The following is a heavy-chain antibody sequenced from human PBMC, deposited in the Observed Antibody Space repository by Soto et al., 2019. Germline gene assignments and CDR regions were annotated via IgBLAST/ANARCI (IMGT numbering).Heavy chain of an antibody. CDR3: AAEIDDYADFNH. J-gene: IGHJ5*02. D-gene: IGHD4-17*01. CDR1: GGTFSSYT. V-gene: IGHV1-69*02. Sequence: SVKVSCKASGGTFSSYTISWVRQAPGQGLEWMGRIIPILGIANYAQKFQDRVTITRDMSTSTSYMELSSLTSEDTAVYFCAAEIDDYADFNHWGQGTPVTVSS. CDR2: IIPILGIA.